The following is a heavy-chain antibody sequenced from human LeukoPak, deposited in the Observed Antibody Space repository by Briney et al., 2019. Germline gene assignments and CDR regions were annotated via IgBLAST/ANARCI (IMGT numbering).Heavy chain of an antibody. D-gene: IGHD6-19*01. CDR3: ARGSSSGWPDYFDS. Sequence: GGSLRLSCAASGFTLSTYWMHWARQAPGKGLVWVSRINGDGSDTPYADSVKGRFTISRDNAKNMLYLQMNSLRAEDSAVYYCARGSSSGWPDYFDSWGQGILVIVSS. CDR1: GFTLSTYW. V-gene: IGHV3-74*01. J-gene: IGHJ4*02. CDR2: INGDGSDT.